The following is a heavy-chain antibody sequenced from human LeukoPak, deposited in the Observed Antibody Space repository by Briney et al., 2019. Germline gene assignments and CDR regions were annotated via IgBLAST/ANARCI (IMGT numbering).Heavy chain of an antibody. CDR2: IYSGGST. J-gene: IGHJ3*02. D-gene: IGHD3-22*01. CDR3: ARDKQEYYYDSSGYSHDAFDI. V-gene: IGHV3-53*01. CDR1: GFTVSSNY. Sequence: GGSLRLSCAASGFTVSSNYMSWVRQAPGKGLEWVSVIYSGGSTYYADSVKGRFTISRDNSKNTLYLQMNSLRAEDTAVYYCARDKQEYYYDSSGYSHDAFDIWGQGTMVTVSS.